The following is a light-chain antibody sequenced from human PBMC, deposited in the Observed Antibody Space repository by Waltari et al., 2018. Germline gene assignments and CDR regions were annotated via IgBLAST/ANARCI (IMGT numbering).Light chain of an antibody. V-gene: IGKV2-30*01. CDR2: DIT. CDR3: VQGTHWVT. CDR1: QSLLYSAGNAF. J-gene: IGKJ4*01. Sequence: DVVLTQSPLFLAVTPGQSVSISCQSSQSLLYSAGNAFLTWFHERPGQSPRRLIYDITSRASGVPARFSGSGSGTNFTLNIAGVEADDAGVYFCVQGTHWVTFGGGT.